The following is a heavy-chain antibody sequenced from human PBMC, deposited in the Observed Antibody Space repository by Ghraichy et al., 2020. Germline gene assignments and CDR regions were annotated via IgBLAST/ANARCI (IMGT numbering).Heavy chain of an antibody. CDR2: IYYSGSI. V-gene: IGHV4-39*01. D-gene: IGHD6-25*01. Sequence: ETLNISCTVSGGSISGSSFYWGWIRQPPGKGLEWIGSIYYSGSISYNPSLKSRVTISVDTSKNQFSLKLSSVTAPDTAVYYCARHNVIAASNPFDPWGQGTLVTVSS. J-gene: IGHJ5*02. CDR3: ARHNVIAASNPFDP. CDR1: GGSISGSSFY.